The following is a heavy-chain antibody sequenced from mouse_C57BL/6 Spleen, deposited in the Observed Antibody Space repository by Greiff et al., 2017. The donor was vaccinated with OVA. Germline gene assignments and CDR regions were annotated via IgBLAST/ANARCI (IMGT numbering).Heavy chain of an antibody. J-gene: IGHJ3*01. CDR1: GYTFTNYW. CDR3: ARWGGRAWCAY. CDR2: IIPSNGGT. V-gene: IGHV1-53*01. Sequence: QVQLQQPGPELVKPGASVKLSCKASGYTFTNYWMHWVKQRPGQGLEWIGYIIPSNGGTNYNEKFKSKATLTVDKSSSTAYMQLSSLTSEDSAVYDCARWGGRAWCAYWGQGTLVTVSA. D-gene: IGHD3-3*01.